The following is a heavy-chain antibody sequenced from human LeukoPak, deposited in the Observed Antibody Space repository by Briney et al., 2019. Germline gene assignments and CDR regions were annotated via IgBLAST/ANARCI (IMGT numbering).Heavy chain of an antibody. CDR2: INPNSGGT. CDR3: ARDSKYSSGWYALDY. V-gene: IGHV1-2*02. J-gene: IGHJ4*02. CDR1: GYTFTSYD. D-gene: IGHD6-19*01. Sequence: ASVKVSCKASGYTFTSYDINWVRQAPGQGLEWMGWINPNSGGTNYAQKFQGRVTMTRDTSISTAYMELSRLRSDDTAVYYCARDSKYSSGWYALDYWGQGTLVTVSS.